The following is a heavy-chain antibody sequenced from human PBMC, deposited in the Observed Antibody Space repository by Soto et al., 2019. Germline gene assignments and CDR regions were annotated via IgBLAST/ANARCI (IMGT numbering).Heavy chain of an antibody. V-gene: IGHV3-23*01. J-gene: IGHJ6*02. CDR3: AKDRALENQTPYGMDV. CDR2: ISGSGAIT. CDR1: GFTFSKYA. Sequence: EVQLLESGGGLVQPGGSLRLSCAASGFTFSKYAMNWVRQAAGKGLEWVSGISGSGAITKYADSVRGRVTISRDNSKNTLYLQMDSLRAGDTAVYYCAKDRALENQTPYGMDVWGQGTTVTV. D-gene: IGHD3-10*01.